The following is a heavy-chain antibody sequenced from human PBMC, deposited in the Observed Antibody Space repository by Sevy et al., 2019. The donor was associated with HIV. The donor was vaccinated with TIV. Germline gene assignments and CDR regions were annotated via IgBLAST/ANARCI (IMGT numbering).Heavy chain of an antibody. CDR3: ARVGSMVRGVIISWFDP. D-gene: IGHD3-10*01. CDR2: ISSSSSYI. CDR1: GFTFSNYS. V-gene: IGHV3-21*01. J-gene: IGHJ5*02. Sequence: GGSLRLSCAASGFTFSNYSMNWVHQAPGKGLEWVSSISSSSSYIYYADSVKGRFTISRDNAKNSLYLQMNSLRAEDTAVYYCARVGSMVRGVIISWFDPWGQGTLVTVSS.